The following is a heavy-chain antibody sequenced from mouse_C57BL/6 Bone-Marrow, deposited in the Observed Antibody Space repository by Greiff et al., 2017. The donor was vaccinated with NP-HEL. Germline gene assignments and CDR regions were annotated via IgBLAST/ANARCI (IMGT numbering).Heavy chain of an antibody. CDR2: IDPGSGST. J-gene: IGHJ2*01. Sequence: VQLQQPGAELVKPGASVKLSCKASGYTFTSYWIPWVKQRPGQGLEWIGDIDPGSGSTNYNEKFKSKATLTVDKSSSTAYMQLSSLTSEDSAVYYCANGALRDYWGKGTTLTVSS. D-gene: IGHD3-2*02. CDR3: ANGALRDY. V-gene: IGHV1-55*01. CDR1: GYTFTSYW.